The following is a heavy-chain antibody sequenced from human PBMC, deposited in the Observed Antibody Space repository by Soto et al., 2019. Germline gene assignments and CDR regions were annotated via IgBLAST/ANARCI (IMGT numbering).Heavy chain of an antibody. CDR3: VHKGDNGILPDY. J-gene: IGHJ4*02. D-gene: IGHD2-8*01. CDR1: GFSLSTRRVG. Sequence: SGPTLVNPTQTLTLTCTFSGFSLSTRRVGVGWIRQPPGKALEWLAVVYWDDDRRYSPSLRSRLAITKNTPRNEVVLKMTNMDPVDTGTYYCVHKGDNGILPDYWGQGTLVTV. V-gene: IGHV2-5*02. CDR2: VYWDDDR.